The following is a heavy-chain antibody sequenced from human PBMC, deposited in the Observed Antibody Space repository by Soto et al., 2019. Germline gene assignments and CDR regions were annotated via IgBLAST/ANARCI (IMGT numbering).Heavy chain of an antibody. J-gene: IGHJ4*02. Sequence: ASVKVSCKASGGTFSSYAISWVRQAPGQGLEWMGGIIPIFGTANYAQKFQGRVMITADKSTSTAYMELSSLRSEDTAVYYCARDRGICSATAFDYWGQGTLVTVSS. CDR1: GGTFSSYA. V-gene: IGHV1-69*06. CDR2: IIPIFGTA. D-gene: IGHD6-25*01. CDR3: ARDRGICSATAFDY.